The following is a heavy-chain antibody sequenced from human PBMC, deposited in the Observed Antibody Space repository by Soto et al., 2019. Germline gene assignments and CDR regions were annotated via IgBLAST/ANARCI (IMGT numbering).Heavy chain of an antibody. J-gene: IGHJ4*02. CDR1: GFTFNNYG. V-gene: IGHV3-33*01. CDR3: ARGNWNYGYFDY. Sequence: QVQLVESGGGVVQPGRSLRLSCAASGFTFNNYGRHWVRQSPGKGLEWVAVIWYDGSYKYNADSVKGRFTISRDTSKNTLYLKMNSLRCEDTAVYHCARGNWNYGYFDYWCQGTLVTVSS. CDR2: IWYDGSYK. D-gene: IGHD1-7*01.